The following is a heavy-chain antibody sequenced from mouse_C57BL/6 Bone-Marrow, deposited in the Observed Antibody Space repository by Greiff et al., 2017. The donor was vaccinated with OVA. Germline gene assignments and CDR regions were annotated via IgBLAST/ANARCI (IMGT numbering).Heavy chain of an antibody. Sequence: DVKLVESGGGLVKPGGSLKLSCAASGFTFSDYGMHWVRQAPEKGLEWVAYISSGSSTIYYADTVKGRFTISRDNAKNTLFLQMTSLRSEDTAMYYCAALYYDYDCGAMDYWGQGTSVTVSS. CDR1: GFTFSDYG. CDR3: AALYYDYDCGAMDY. CDR2: ISSGSSTI. V-gene: IGHV5-17*01. J-gene: IGHJ4*01. D-gene: IGHD2-4*01.